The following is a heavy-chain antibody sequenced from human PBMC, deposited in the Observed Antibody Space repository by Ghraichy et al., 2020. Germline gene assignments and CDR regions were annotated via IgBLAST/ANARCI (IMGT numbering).Heavy chain of an antibody. CDR1: GGSISSSSYY. V-gene: IGHV4-39*01. CDR3: ASGVGYCSSTSCYGNWFDP. CDR2: SYYSGST. Sequence: SETLSLTCTVSGGSISSSSYYWGWIRQPPGKGLEWIGSSYYSGSTYYNPSLKSRVTISVDTSKNQFSLKLSSVTAADTAVYYCASGVGYCSSTSCYGNWFDPWVQGTLVTVSS. J-gene: IGHJ5*02. D-gene: IGHD2-2*01.